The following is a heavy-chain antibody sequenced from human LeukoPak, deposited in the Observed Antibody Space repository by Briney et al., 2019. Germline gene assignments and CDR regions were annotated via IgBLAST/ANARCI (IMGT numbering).Heavy chain of an antibody. CDR3: ARAFWSGYYRAYYYYYMDV. V-gene: IGHV1-69*05. CDR2: IIPIFGTA. Sequence: GASVKVSCKASGGAFSSYAISWVRQAPGQGLEWMGGIIPIFGTANYAQKFQGRVTITTDESTSTAYMELSSLRSEDTAVYYCARAFWSGYYRAYYYYYMDVWGKGTTVTVSS. J-gene: IGHJ6*03. D-gene: IGHD3-3*01. CDR1: GGAFSSYA.